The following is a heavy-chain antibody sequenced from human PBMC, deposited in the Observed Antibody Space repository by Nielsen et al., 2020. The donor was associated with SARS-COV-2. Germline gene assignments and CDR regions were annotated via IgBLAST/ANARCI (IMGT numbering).Heavy chain of an antibody. CDR2: ISGGGGST. Sequence: GESLKISCAASGFTFSSYAMSWVRQAPGKGLEWVSAISGGGGSTYYADSVKGRFTISRDNSKNTLYLQMNSLRAEDTAVYYCARVQLWTGGNDYWGQGTLVTVSS. V-gene: IGHV3-23*01. D-gene: IGHD5-18*01. CDR3: ARVQLWTGGNDY. CDR1: GFTFSSYA. J-gene: IGHJ4*02.